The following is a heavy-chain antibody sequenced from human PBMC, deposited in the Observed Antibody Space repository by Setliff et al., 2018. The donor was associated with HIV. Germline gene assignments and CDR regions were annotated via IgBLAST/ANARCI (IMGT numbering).Heavy chain of an antibody. CDR3: ARGGHYSGTYLPRDYYMDV. CDR1: GYTFTGYY. CDR2: INPNNGGT. D-gene: IGHD1-26*01. Sequence: ASVKVSCKASGYTFTGYYMHWVRQAPGQGLEWMGWINPNNGGTNYAQKFQGRVTMTRDTSTSTVYMDLSSLRSEDTAVYYCARGGHYSGTYLPRDYYMDVWGKGTTVTVSS. V-gene: IGHV1-2*02. J-gene: IGHJ6*03.